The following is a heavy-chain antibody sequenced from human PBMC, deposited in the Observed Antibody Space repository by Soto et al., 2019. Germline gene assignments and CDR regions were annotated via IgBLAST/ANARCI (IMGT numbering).Heavy chain of an antibody. Sequence: EVQLLESGGGLVQPGGSLRLSCASSRFTFSSSSMSWVRQAPGKGLEWVSAITGGGGVAYYADSVKGRFTISRDISNNTLFLQMNSLRAEGTAVYYCANLVRYWGQGTLVSVSS. V-gene: IGHV3-23*01. CDR1: RFTFSSSS. D-gene: IGHD3-16*01. J-gene: IGHJ4*02. CDR3: ANLVRY. CDR2: ITGGGGVA.